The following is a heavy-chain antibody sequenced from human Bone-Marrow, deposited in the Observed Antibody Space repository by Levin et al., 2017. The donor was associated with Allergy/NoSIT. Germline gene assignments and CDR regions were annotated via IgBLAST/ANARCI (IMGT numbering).Heavy chain of an antibody. V-gene: IGHV1-2*02. CDR2: NDPNSGGT. Sequence: ASVKVSCKASGYTFSGFYIHWLRQAPGQGLEWMGWNDPNSGGTKYAQKFSGRVTMTRDTSMDTAYMELSGLTSDDSATYYCARGGVGANAHHYYFYGMDVWSQGTTVTVSS. J-gene: IGHJ6*02. CDR3: ARGGVGANAHHYYFYGMDV. CDR1: GYTFSGFY. D-gene: IGHD1-26*01.